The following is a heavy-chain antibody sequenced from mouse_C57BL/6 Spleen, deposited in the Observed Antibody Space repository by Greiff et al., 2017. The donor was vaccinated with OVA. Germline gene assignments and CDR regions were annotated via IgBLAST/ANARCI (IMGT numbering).Heavy chain of an antibody. D-gene: IGHD2-5*01. CDR1: GYSITSGYY. Sequence: EVQLQESGPGLVKPSQSLSLTCSVTGYSITSGYYWNWIRQFPGNKLEWMGYISYDGSNNYNPSLKNRISITRDTSKNQFFLKLNSVTTEDTATYYCARAYYSNYPYYYAMDYWGQGTSVTVSS. J-gene: IGHJ4*01. CDR3: ARAYYSNYPYYYAMDY. CDR2: ISYDGSN. V-gene: IGHV3-6*01.